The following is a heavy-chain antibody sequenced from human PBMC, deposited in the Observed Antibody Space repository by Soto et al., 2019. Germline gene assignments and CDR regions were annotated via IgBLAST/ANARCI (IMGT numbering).Heavy chain of an antibody. Sequence: EVQLLESGGGMVQPGGSLRLSCAASGFTFRNFVMSWVRQAPGQGLEWVSAIRATGGQTFYADSVKGRFTISSDNSKNMLYLQINSLRDEDTALYFCAQDRGWGVVSPSHDYWGQGTLVTVSS. V-gene: IGHV3-23*01. J-gene: IGHJ4*02. CDR1: GFTFRNFV. D-gene: IGHD2-21*01. CDR3: AQDRGWGVVSPSHDY. CDR2: IRATGGQT.